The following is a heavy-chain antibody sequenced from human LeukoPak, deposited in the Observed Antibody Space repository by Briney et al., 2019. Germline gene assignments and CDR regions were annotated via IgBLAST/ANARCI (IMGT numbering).Heavy chain of an antibody. V-gene: IGHV3-23*01. Sequence: GGSLRLSCVASGLIFSNYAMTWVRQAPGKGLEWLSSIDGRGGSTYYAQPVKGRFTISRDNSKNTLYLQMNSLRAEDTAVYYCALKGGERPSGSFDIGARGTTVPVS. CDR3: ALKGGERPSGSFDI. CDR2: IDGRGGST. D-gene: IGHD3-16*01. J-gene: IGHJ3*02. CDR1: GLIFSNYA.